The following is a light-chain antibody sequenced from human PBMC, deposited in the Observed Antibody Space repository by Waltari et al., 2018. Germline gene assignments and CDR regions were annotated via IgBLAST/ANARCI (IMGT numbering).Light chain of an antibody. CDR1: SSNIGGFF. V-gene: IGLV1-40*01. CDR3: QSYDSSLSAVL. Sequence: QSVLTQPPSVSGAPGQRVTISCTGTSSNIGGFFVYWFTHFPDLAPNLLIYDNNKRPSGVSDRFSGSKSGTSASLTISGLQTEDEADYYCQSYDSSLSAVLFGGGTRLTVL. J-gene: IGLJ2*01. CDR2: DNN.